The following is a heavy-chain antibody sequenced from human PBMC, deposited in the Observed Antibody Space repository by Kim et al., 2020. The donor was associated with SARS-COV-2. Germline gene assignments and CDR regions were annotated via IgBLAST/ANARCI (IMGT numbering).Heavy chain of an antibody. J-gene: IGHJ4*02. CDR2: IIPIFGTA. CDR3: ARDHSPQSYYYDSSGMGY. D-gene: IGHD3-22*01. CDR1: GGTFSSYA. Sequence: SVKVSCKASGGTFSSYAISWVRQAPGQGLEWMGGIIPIFGTANYAQKFQGRVTITADESTSTAYMELSSLRSEDTAVYYCARDHSPQSYYYDSSGMGYWGQGTLVTVSS. V-gene: IGHV1-69*13.